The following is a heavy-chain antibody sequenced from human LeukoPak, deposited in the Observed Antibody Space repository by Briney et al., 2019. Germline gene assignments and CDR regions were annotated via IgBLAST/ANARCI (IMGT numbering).Heavy chain of an antibody. V-gene: IGHV3-48*01. CDR3: ARLEKVDFMTYHYFPF. J-gene: IGHJ2*01. CDR1: GFTLSSYS. D-gene: IGHD3/OR15-3a*01. CDR2: ITASGTAM. Sequence: GGSLRLSCAASGFTLSSYSMNWVRQAPGKGLEWVSHITASGTAMFYADSVKGRFTISRDNAKNSLYLQMNSLRAEDTAIYYCARLEKVDFMTYHYFPFWSRGTLVTVSS.